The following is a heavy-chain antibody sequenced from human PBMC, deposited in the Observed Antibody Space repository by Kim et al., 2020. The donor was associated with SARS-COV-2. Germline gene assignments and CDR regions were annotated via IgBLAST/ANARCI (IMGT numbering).Heavy chain of an antibody. CDR1: GYTFTSYY. D-gene: IGHD3-3*01. V-gene: IGHV1-46*01. CDR3: ARETPGRFLEWLPPDAFDI. CDR2: INPSGGST. J-gene: IGHJ3*02. Sequence: ASVKVSCKASGYTFTSYYMHWVRQAPGQGLEWMGIINPSGGSTSYAQKFQGRVTMTRDTSTSTVYMELSSLRSEDTAVYYCARETPGRFLEWLPPDAFDIWGQGTMVTVSS.